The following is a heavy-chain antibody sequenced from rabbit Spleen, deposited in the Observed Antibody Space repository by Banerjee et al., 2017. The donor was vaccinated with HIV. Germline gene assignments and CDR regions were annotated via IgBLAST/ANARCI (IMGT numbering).Heavy chain of an antibody. V-gene: IGHV1S45*01. CDR1: GVSFSGSSY. D-gene: IGHD1-1*01. J-gene: IGHJ6*01. CDR3: ARDTSSSFSSYGMDL. CDR2: IDAGSSGFT. Sequence: QEQLEESGGDLVKPGASLTLTCIASGVSFSGSSYMCWVRQAPGKGLEWIACIDAGSSGFTYFASWAKGRFPISKTSSTTVTLQMTSLTAADTATYFCARDTSSSFSSYGMDLWGQGTLVTVS.